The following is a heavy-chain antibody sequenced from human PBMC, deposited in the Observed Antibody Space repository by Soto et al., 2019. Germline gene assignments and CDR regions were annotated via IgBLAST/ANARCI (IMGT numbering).Heavy chain of an antibody. D-gene: IGHD4-4*01. Sequence: QLQLQESGSGLVKPSQTLSLTCAVSGGSISSGGYSWSWIRQPPGKGLEWIGYIYHSGSTYYNPSLKKRVTISVDRSKTPFSLKLSSMTAADTAVYYCARGMTTVATIDYWGQGTLVTVSS. CDR1: GGSISSGGYS. CDR2: IYHSGST. CDR3: ARGMTTVATIDY. J-gene: IGHJ4*02. V-gene: IGHV4-30-2*01.